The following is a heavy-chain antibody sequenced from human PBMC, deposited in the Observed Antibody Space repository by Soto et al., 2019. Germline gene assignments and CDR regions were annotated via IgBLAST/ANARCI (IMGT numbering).Heavy chain of an antibody. J-gene: IGHJ4*02. Sequence: ASVKVSCKASGYTFTSYDINWVRQATGQGLEWMGWMNPNSGNTGYAQKFQGRVTMTRNTSISTAYMELSSLRSEDTAVYYCARGPHVLRFLEWLSPPIDYWGQGTLVTVSS. D-gene: IGHD3-3*01. V-gene: IGHV1-8*01. CDR2: MNPNSGNT. CDR3: ARGPHVLRFLEWLSPPIDY. CDR1: GYTFTSYD.